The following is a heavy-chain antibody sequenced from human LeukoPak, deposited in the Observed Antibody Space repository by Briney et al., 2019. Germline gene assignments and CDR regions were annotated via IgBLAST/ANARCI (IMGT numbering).Heavy chain of an antibody. CDR1: GGTFSSYA. J-gene: IGHJ4*02. V-gene: IGHV1-69*05. Sequence: SVKVSCKASGGTFSSYAISWVRQAPGQGLEWMGRIIPIFGKANYAQKFQGRVTITTDESTSTAYMELSSLRSEDTAVYYCARGSVTTGSTEYWGQGTLVTVSS. D-gene: IGHD4-17*01. CDR3: ARGSVTTGSTEY. CDR2: IIPIFGKA.